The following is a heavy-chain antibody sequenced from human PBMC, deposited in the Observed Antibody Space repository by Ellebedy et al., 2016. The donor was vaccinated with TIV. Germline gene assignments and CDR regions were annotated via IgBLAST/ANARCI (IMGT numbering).Heavy chain of an antibody. CDR2: INASGDST. J-gene: IGHJ4*02. D-gene: IGHD4-23*01. CDR3: AKEDGGKNIFSLDY. CDR1: GITIRNYA. Sequence: GESLKISCAASGITIRNYAMTWVRQSPGKGLEWVSAINASGDSTYYADSVKGRFTISRDISKNTLSLQMNSLRDEDTAVYYCAKEDGGKNIFSLDYWGRGTRVTVSS. V-gene: IGHV3-23*01.